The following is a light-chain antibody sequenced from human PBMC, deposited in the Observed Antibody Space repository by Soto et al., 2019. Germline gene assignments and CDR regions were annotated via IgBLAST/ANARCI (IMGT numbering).Light chain of an antibody. V-gene: IGLV2-14*01. CDR1: SGNIGSYNR. CDR3: SCYTNIGTTAYV. Sequence: QSALTQPASVSGSPGQSITISCTGTSGNIGSYNRVSWYQQHPGKAPKLIIYEVTDRPSGVSNRFSGSKSGNTASLTISGPQLEDEDEYYYSCYTNIGTTAYVFGTGTKLTVL. J-gene: IGLJ1*01. CDR2: EVT.